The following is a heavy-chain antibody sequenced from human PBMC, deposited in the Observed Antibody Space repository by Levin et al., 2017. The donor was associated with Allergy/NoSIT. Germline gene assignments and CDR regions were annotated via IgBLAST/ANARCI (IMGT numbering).Heavy chain of an antibody. D-gene: IGHD3-3*01. CDR1: GFTFSSYG. J-gene: IGHJ6*02. V-gene: IGHV3-30*18. Sequence: GGSLRLSCAASGFTFSSYGMHWVRQAPGKGLEWVAVISYDGSNKYYADSVKGRFTISRDNSKNTLYLQMNSLRAEDTAVYYCAKDLRRNDFWSGYPVYYYYGMDVWGQGTTVTVSS. CDR3: AKDLRRNDFWSGYPVYYYYGMDV. CDR2: ISYDGSNK.